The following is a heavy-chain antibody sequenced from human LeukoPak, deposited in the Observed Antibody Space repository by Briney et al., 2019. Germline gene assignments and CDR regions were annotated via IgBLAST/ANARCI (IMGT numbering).Heavy chain of an antibody. V-gene: IGHV3-7*01. D-gene: IGHD6-13*01. CDR1: GFSVSGYW. Sequence: GGSLRLSCAVSGFSVSGYWMTWVRQAPGKGLEWVANIKQDGSEKDYVDSVKGRFTISRDNAENSLFLQMNSLRVEDTAVYYCAREWQGGIAAAGTRIEGDYWGQGTLVAVSS. CDR2: IKQDGSEK. CDR3: AREWQGGIAAAGTRIEGDY. J-gene: IGHJ4*02.